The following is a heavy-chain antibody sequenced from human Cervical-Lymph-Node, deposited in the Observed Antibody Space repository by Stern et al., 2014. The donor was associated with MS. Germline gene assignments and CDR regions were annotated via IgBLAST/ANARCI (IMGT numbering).Heavy chain of an antibody. J-gene: IGHJ5*02. CDR2: IYHAGTT. D-gene: IGHD6-13*01. CDR3: VRALGSSSFRYWFDP. CDR1: GDSISSSNW. Sequence: QVQLQESGPGLVKPSGTLSLTCAVSGDSISSSNWWSWVRQSPGKGLEWVGDIYHAGTTNYNSTLQSRLTISADTSKNNSSLKLTSVTAADTAVYYCVRALGSSSFRYWFDPWGQGTLVIVSS. V-gene: IGHV4-4*02.